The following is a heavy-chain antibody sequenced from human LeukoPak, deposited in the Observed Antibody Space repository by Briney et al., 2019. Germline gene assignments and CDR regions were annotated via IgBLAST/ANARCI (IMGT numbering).Heavy chain of an antibody. V-gene: IGHV3-66*04. Sequence: GGSLRLSCAASGFTVSSNYMSWVRQAPGKGLEWVSVICSGGSTYYADSVKGRFTISRDNSKNTLYLQMNSLRAEDTAVYYCARRRYCSGGSCPYGMDVWGQGTTVTVSS. J-gene: IGHJ6*02. CDR3: ARRRYCSGGSCPYGMDV. CDR1: GFTVSSNY. D-gene: IGHD2-15*01. CDR2: ICSGGST.